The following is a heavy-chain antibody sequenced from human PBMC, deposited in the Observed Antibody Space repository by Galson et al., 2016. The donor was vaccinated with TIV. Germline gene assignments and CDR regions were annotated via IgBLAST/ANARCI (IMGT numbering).Heavy chain of an antibody. CDR2: VYPGDSQT. V-gene: IGHV5-51*01. Sequence: QSGAEVKKPGESLRISCKASEYFFGAYWIGWVRQMSGKGLEWMGIVYPGDSQTRYSPSFEGQVTLSVDKSISTAYLHWSGLRASDTAMYYCARLQGIGSGSYYGFWGQGTLVTVSS. CDR1: EYFFGAYW. D-gene: IGHD3-10*01. J-gene: IGHJ4*02. CDR3: ARLQGIGSGSYYGF.